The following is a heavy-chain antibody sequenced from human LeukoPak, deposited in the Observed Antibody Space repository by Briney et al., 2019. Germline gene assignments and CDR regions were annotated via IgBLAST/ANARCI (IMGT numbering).Heavy chain of an antibody. CDR3: AREGDIVATFASGGWDYYMDV. CDR1: GFTFDDYG. J-gene: IGHJ6*03. CDR2: INWSGGST. V-gene: IGHV3-20*01. Sequence: GGSLRLSCAASGFTFDDYGMSWVRQAPGKGLEWVSGINWSGGSTGYADSVKGRFTISRDNAKNSLYLQMNSLRAEDTALYHCAREGDIVATFASGGWDYYMDVWGKGTTVTVSS. D-gene: IGHD5-12*01.